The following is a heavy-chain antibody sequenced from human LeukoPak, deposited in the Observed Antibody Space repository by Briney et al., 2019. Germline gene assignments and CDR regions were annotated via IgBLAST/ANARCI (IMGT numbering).Heavy chain of an antibody. Sequence: ASVKVSCKASGYTFTSYYMHWVRQAPGQELEWMGIINPRGGSTSYAQKFQGRVTMTRDTSTSTVYMELSSLRSEDTAVYYCARSPANDDYVDYWGQGALVTVSS. CDR2: INPRGGST. V-gene: IGHV1-46*01. J-gene: IGHJ4*02. CDR1: GYTFTSYY. CDR3: ARSPANDDYVDY. D-gene: IGHD1-1*01.